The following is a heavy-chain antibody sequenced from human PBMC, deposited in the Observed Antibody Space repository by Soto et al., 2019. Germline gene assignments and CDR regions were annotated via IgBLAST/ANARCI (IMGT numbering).Heavy chain of an antibody. CDR1: GFTFTSSA. J-gene: IGHJ5*02. CDR2: IVVGSGNT. D-gene: IGHD3-10*01. V-gene: IGHV1-58*01. Sequence: SVKVSCKASGFTFTSSAVQWVRQARGQRLEWIGWIVVGSGNTNYAQKFQERVTITRDMSTSTAYMELSSLRSEDTAVYYCAAGSTYYYGSGSYYRSILWPFRFDPWGQGTLVTVSS. CDR3: AAGSTYYYGSGSYYRSILWPFRFDP.